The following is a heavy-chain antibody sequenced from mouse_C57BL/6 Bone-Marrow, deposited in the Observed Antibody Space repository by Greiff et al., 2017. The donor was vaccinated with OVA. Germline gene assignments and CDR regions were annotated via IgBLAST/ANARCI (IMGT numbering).Heavy chain of an antibody. CDR3: ARRGDY. CDR1: GYAFSSSW. CDR2: IYPGDGDT. V-gene: IGHV1-82*01. J-gene: IGHJ2*01. Sequence: QVQLQQSGPELVKPGASVKISCKASGYAFSSSWMNWVKQRPGKGLEWIGRIYPGDGDTNYNGKFKGKATLTADKSSSTAYMQLSSLTTEDSAVYFCARRGDYWGQGTTLTVSS.